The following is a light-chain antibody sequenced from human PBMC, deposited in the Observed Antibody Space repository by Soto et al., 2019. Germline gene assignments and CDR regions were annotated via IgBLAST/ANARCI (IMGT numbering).Light chain of an antibody. J-gene: IGKJ4*01. CDR3: HQFKDWPPLT. V-gene: IGKV3-15*01. CDR1: RSGSSN. CDR2: FAS. Sequence: EIVLTQSPATLSVSPGESATLSCRASRSGSSNLAWYQQKPGQSHRLLIYFASTRATGVPARFSGSGSGTEFTLTISSLQSEDFAVYYCHQFKDWPPLTFGGGTKVEIK.